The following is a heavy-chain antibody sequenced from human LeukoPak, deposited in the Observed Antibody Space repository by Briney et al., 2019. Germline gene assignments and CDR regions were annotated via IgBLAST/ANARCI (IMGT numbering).Heavy chain of an antibody. Sequence: SETLSLTCTVSGGSISSYYWSWIRQPPGKGLEWIGYIYDSGSTDYNPSLKSRVTISVDTSKNQFSLKLSSVTAADTAVYYCARVGGTNYYYYGMDVWGQGTTVTVSS. V-gene: IGHV4-59*01. CDR2: IYDSGST. D-gene: IGHD2-2*01. CDR1: GGSISSYY. CDR3: ARVGGTNYYYYGMDV. J-gene: IGHJ6*02.